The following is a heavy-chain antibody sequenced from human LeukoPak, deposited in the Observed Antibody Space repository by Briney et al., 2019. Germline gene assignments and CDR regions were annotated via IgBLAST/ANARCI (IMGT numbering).Heavy chain of an antibody. J-gene: IGHJ4*02. Sequence: GRSLRLSCAASGFTFSSYGMHWVRQAPGKGLEWVAVIWYDGSNKYYADSVKGRFTISRDNSKNTLYLRMNSLRAEDTAVYYCAKSFGYCSGGSCYYFDYWGQGTLVTVSS. V-gene: IGHV3-33*06. D-gene: IGHD2-15*01. CDR3: AKSFGYCSGGSCYYFDY. CDR2: IWYDGSNK. CDR1: GFTFSSYG.